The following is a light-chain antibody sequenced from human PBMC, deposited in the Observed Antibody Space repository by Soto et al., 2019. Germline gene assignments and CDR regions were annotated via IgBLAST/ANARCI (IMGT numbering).Light chain of an antibody. Sequence: DIQMTQSPSSLSASVGDRVTITCRASQYISDFLNWYQQKPGKAPVILIYAASTLQSGVQSRFTGSRSETNFTLIIRSLQPEDFATYYCKQSYTTPLTFGGGTKVDIK. CDR2: AAS. CDR3: KQSYTTPLT. CDR1: QYISDF. V-gene: IGKV1-39*01. J-gene: IGKJ4*01.